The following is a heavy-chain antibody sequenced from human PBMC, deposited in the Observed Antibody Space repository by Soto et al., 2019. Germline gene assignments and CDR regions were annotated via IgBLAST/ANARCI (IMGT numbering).Heavy chain of an antibody. CDR1: GFTFSDYG. J-gene: IGHJ1*01. D-gene: IGHD3-22*01. CDR2: IWYDGSNR. Sequence: QVQLVESGGGVVRPGRSLRLSCAASGFTFSDYGMHWVRQAPGKGLEWVAVIWYDGSNRYYADSVKGRFTISRDNSKNTLYLQMNSLRAEDTAVYYCARSYYYDSSGYYRSFFQHWGQGTLVTVSS. V-gene: IGHV3-33*01. CDR3: ARSYYYDSSGYYRSFFQH.